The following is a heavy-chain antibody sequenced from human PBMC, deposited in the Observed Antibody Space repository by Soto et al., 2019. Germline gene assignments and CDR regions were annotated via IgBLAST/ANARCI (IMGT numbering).Heavy chain of an antibody. J-gene: IGHJ4*02. CDR2: IKQDGSEK. CDR3: ARDTPFYCSGGSCYSGGYFDY. Sequence: GGSLRLSCAASGFTFSSYWMSWVRQAPGKGLEWVANIKQDGSEKYYVDSVKGRFTISRDNAKNPLYLQMNSLRAEDTAVYYCARDTPFYCSGGSCYSGGYFDYWGQGTLVTVSS. V-gene: IGHV3-7*03. CDR1: GFTFSSYW. D-gene: IGHD2-15*01.